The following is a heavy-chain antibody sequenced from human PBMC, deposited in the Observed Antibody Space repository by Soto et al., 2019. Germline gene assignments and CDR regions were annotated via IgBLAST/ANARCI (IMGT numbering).Heavy chain of an antibody. V-gene: IGHV3-9*01. CDR3: AKDGVPDSSAYYFDY. CDR1: GFTLDDYA. D-gene: IGHD3-22*01. Sequence: GGSLRLSCAASGFTLDDYAMHWVRQAPGKGLEWVSGISWNSGNIGYADSVKGRFTISRDNAKNSLYLQMNSLRAEDTAVYYCAKDGVPDSSAYYFDYWGQGTLVTVSS. J-gene: IGHJ4*02. CDR2: ISWNSGNI.